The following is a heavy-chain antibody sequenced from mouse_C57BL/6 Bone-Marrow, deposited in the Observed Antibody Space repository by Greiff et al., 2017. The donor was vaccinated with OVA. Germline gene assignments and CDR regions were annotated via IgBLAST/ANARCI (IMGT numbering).Heavy chain of an antibody. Sequence: EVNVVESEGGLVQPGSSMKLSCTASGFTFSDYYMAWVRQVPEKGLEWVANINYDGSSTYYLDSLKSRFISSRDNAKNILYLQMSSLKSEDTATYYCARDYDWAMDYWGQGTSVTVSS. V-gene: IGHV5-16*01. CDR1: GFTFSDYY. CDR2: INYDGSST. J-gene: IGHJ4*01. D-gene: IGHD2-12*01. CDR3: ARDYDWAMDY.